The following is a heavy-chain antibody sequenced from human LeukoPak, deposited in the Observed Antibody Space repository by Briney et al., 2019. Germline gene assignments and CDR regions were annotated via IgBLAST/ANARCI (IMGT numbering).Heavy chain of an antibody. J-gene: IGHJ6*02. CDR3: ARDHRITMVRGVTGMDV. CDR1: GFTFSSYS. V-gene: IGHV3-21*01. CDR2: ISSSSSYI. D-gene: IGHD3-10*01. Sequence: GGSLRLSCAASGFTFSSYSMNWVRQAPGKGLEWVSSISSSSSYIYYADSVKGRFTISRDNAKNLLYLQMNSLRAEDTAVYYCARDHRITMVRGVTGMDVWGQGTTVTVSS.